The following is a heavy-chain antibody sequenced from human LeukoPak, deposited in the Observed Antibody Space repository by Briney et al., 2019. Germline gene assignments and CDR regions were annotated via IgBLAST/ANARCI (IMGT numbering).Heavy chain of an antibody. V-gene: IGHV2-5*05. CDR3: GHGDRRAEYFQH. Sequence: ESGPTLVNPTQTLTLTCTFSGFSLNTDGMGVGWIRQPPGKALEWLALIYWDDDRRYGPSLRSRLTITKDTSKNQVVLTMTNMDPVDTATYYCGHGDRRAEYFQHWGQGTLVTVSS. D-gene: IGHD5-24*01. J-gene: IGHJ1*01. CDR1: GFSLNTDGMG. CDR2: IYWDDDR.